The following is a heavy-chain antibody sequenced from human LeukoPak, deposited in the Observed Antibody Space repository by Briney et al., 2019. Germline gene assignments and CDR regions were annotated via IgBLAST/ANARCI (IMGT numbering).Heavy chain of an antibody. CDR2: IYHDGST. Sequence: SETLSLTCAVSGGSISSNNWWIWVRQSPEKGLEWIGEIYHDGSTNYNPSLKSRVTISVDTSKNQFSLKLSSVTAADTAVYYCARITDRTIFGEIMHGFDIWGQGTPVTVSS. J-gene: IGHJ3*02. V-gene: IGHV4-4*02. CDR1: GGSISSNNW. CDR3: ARITDRTIFGEIMHGFDI. D-gene: IGHD3-3*01.